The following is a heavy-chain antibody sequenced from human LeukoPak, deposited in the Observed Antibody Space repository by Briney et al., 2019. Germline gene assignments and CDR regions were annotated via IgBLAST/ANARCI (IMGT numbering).Heavy chain of an antibody. CDR3: ARGGSSWYWPLFDY. Sequence: PSQTLSLTCTASGGSISSGDYYWSWIRQHPGKGLEWIGYIYTSGSTYYDPSLESRVTISVDTSKNQFSLKLSSVTAADTAVYYCARGGSSWYWPLFDYWGQGTLVTVSS. CDR1: GGSISSGDYY. D-gene: IGHD6-13*01. J-gene: IGHJ4*02. CDR2: IYTSGST. V-gene: IGHV4-31*03.